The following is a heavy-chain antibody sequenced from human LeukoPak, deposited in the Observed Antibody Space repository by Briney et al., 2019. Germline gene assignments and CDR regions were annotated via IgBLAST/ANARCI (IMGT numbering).Heavy chain of an antibody. D-gene: IGHD6-6*01. CDR1: GGSISSSSYY. J-gene: IGHJ4*02. CDR3: ARHYLSSSPYIQGDY. V-gene: IGHV4-39*01. Sequence: ETLSLTCTVSGGSISSSSYYWGWIRQPPGKGLEWIGSIYYSGSTYYNPSLKSRVTISVDTSKNQFSLKLSSVTAADTAVYYCARHYLSSSPYIQGDYWGQGALVTVSS. CDR2: IYYSGST.